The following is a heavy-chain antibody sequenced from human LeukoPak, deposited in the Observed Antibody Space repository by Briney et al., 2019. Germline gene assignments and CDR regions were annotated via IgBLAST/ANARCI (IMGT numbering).Heavy chain of an antibody. Sequence: GGSLRLSCAASGFTVSSNEMSWVRQAPGKGLEWVSSISGGSTPYADSVKGRFTISRDNAKSTLYLQMNSLRAEDTAVYYCARSNHGCHDYWGQGTLVTVSS. CDR1: GFTVSSNE. CDR3: ARSNHGCHDY. V-gene: IGHV3-38-3*01. CDR2: ISGGST. D-gene: IGHD4-11*01. J-gene: IGHJ4*02.